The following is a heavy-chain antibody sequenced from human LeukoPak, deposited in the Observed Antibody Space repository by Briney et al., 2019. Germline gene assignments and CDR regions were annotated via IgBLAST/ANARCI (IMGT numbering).Heavy chain of an antibody. V-gene: IGHV1-24*01. D-gene: IGHD3-16*01. CDR3: ATASILGEFSPFDY. CDR2: FDPEDGET. CDR1: GYTLTELS. J-gene: IGHJ4*02. Sequence: GASVTVSCKVSGYTLTELSMHWVRQAPGKGLEWMGGFDPEDGETIYAQKFQGRVTMTEDTSTDTAYMELSSLRSEDTAVYYCATASILGEFSPFDYWGQGTLVTVSS.